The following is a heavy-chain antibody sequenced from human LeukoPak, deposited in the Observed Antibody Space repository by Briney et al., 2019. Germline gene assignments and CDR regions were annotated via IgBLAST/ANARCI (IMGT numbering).Heavy chain of an antibody. Sequence: ASVKVSCKASGYTFTSYAMNWVRQAPGQGLEWMGWINTNTGNPTYAQGFTGRFAFSLDTSVSTAYLQISSLKAEDTAVYYCARMGGRAARSYYYYYYMDVWGKGTTVTVSS. CDR2: INTNTGNP. CDR1: GYTFTSYA. V-gene: IGHV7-4-1*02. D-gene: IGHD6-6*01. CDR3: ARMGGRAARSYYYYYYMDV. J-gene: IGHJ6*03.